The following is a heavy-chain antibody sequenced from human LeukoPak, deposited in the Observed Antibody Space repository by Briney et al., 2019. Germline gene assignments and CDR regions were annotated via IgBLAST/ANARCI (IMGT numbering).Heavy chain of an antibody. CDR3: AREGGGLDAFDI. Sequence: GGSLRLSCAASGFTFSSYWMHWVRQAPGKGLVWVSRINSDGSSTSYADSVKGRFTISRDNAKNTLYLQMNSLRAEDTAVYFCAREGGGLDAFDIWGQGTMVTVSS. CDR1: GFTFSSYW. J-gene: IGHJ3*02. CDR2: INSDGSST. D-gene: IGHD2-15*01. V-gene: IGHV3-74*01.